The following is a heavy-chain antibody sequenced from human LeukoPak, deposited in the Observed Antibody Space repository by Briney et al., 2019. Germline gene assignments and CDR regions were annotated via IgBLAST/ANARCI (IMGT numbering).Heavy chain of an antibody. CDR1: GGTFSSYA. CDR2: IIPILGIA. D-gene: IGHD3-3*01. J-gene: IGHJ6*02. CDR3: ARGDFWSGYTYYYYGMDV. V-gene: IGHV1-69*04. Sequence: SVKVSCKASGGTFSSYAISWVRQAPGQGLEWMGRIIPILGIANYAQKFQGRVTITADKSTSTAYMELSSLRSEDTAVYYCARGDFWSGYTYYYYGMDVWGQGTTVTVPS.